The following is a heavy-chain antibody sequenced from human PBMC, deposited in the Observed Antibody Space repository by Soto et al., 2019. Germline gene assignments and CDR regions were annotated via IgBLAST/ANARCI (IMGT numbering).Heavy chain of an antibody. CDR1: GFNFNSYA. V-gene: IGHV3-21*02. D-gene: IGHD2-15*01. Sequence: EVQLVDSGGGRVKPGGSLRLSCAAFGFNFNSYAMHWVRQSPGKGLEWVAFISSGSDYLYYADSVKGRFTVSRDNAKSSLYLQMNSLTDDDTALYYCASEFCSGGSCYARIFDYWGQGSLVTVSS. CDR2: ISSGSDYL. J-gene: IGHJ4*02. CDR3: ASEFCSGGSCYARIFDY.